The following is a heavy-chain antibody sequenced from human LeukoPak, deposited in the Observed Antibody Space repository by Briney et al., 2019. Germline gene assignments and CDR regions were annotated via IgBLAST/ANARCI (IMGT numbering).Heavy chain of an antibody. CDR2: IYTSGST. CDR1: GGSFSGYY. J-gene: IGHJ5*02. Sequence: SETLSLTCAVYGGSFSGYYWSWIRQPAGKGLEWIGRIYTSGSTNYNPSLKSRVTMSVDTSKNQFSLKLSSVTAADTAVYYCARDIYSSSWYGWYNWFDPWGQGTLVTVSS. D-gene: IGHD6-13*01. CDR3: ARDIYSSSWYGWYNWFDP. V-gene: IGHV4-4*07.